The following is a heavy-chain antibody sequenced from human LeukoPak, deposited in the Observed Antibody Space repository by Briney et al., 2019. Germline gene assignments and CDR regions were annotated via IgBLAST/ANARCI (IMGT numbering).Heavy chain of an antibody. J-gene: IGHJ4*02. CDR2: IKQDGNEK. V-gene: IGHV3-7*01. CDR1: GFTFSSYW. D-gene: IGHD5-18*01. Sequence: GGSLRLSCAASGFTFSSYWMSWVRQAPGKRLEWVANIKQDGNEKYYVDSVKGRFTISRGNAKNSLYLQMNSLRAEDTAVYYCARYTAVSAPGWFDYWGQGTLVTVSS. CDR3: ARYTAVSAPGWFDY.